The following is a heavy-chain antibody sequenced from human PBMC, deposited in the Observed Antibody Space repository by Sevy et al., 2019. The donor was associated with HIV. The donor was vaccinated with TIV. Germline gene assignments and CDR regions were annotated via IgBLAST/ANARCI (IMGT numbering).Heavy chain of an antibody. D-gene: IGHD3-10*01. J-gene: IGHJ6*02. CDR3: AGDTRYYYGSGSYIFNFYYYYGMDV. CDR1: GYTFTSYY. Sequence: ASVKVSCKASGYTFTSYYMHWVRQAPGQGLEWMGIINPSGGSTSYAQKFQGRVTMTRDTSTSTVYMELSSLRSKDKAVYYGAGDTRYYYGSGSYIFNFYYYYGMDVWSQGTTVTVSS. V-gene: IGHV1-46*01. CDR2: INPSGGST.